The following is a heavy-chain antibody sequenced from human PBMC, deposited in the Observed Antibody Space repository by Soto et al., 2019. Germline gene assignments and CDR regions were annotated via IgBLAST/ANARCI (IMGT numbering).Heavy chain of an antibody. D-gene: IGHD2-2*01. CDR1: GYSFIRFG. Sequence: QVQLVQSGGEVKKPGASVKVSCKASGYSFIRFGVSWVRQAPGQGLEWMGWISPYNHYTNYAQKFQDRVTMTTDTSTSTAYMELRSMRSDDTAVFYCARWSCSSTSCRSTASDIWGQGTLVTVSS. CDR3: ARWSCSSTSCRSTASDI. CDR2: ISPYNHYT. V-gene: IGHV1-18*01. J-gene: IGHJ3*02.